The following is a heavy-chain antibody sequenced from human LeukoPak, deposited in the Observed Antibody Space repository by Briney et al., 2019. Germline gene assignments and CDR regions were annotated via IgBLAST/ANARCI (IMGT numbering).Heavy chain of an antibody. D-gene: IGHD3-10*01. CDR3: ARELDMVRGLDY. CDR1: GGSISSGDYY. V-gene: IGHV4-30-4*01. J-gene: IGHJ4*02. Sequence: PSQTLSLTCTVSGGSISSGDYYWSWIRQPPGKGLEWIGYIYYSGSTYYNPSLKSRVTISVDTSKNQFSLKLSSVTAADTAVYYCARELDMVRGLDYWGQGTLVTVSS. CDR2: IYYSGST.